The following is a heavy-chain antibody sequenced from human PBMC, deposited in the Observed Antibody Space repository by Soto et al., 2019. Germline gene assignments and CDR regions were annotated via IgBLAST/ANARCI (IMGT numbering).Heavy chain of an antibody. J-gene: IGHJ4*02. Sequence: PSETLSLTCTVSGGSISSSSHYWGWIRQPPGKGLEWIGSIYYSGSTYYNPSLKSRVTISVDTSKNQFSLKLSSVTAADTAVYYCARRYGGNFDYWGQGTLVTVSS. CDR2: IYYSGST. CDR3: ARRYGGNFDY. V-gene: IGHV4-39*07. D-gene: IGHD1-26*01. CDR1: GGSISSSSHY.